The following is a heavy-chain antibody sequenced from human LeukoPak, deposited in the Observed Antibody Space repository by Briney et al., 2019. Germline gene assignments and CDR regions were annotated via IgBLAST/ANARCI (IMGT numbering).Heavy chain of an antibody. CDR1: GFTVSSNY. D-gene: IGHD3-3*01. J-gene: IGHJ4*02. Sequence: GGSLRLSCAASGFTVSSNYMSWVRKAPGTGLEWVSVIYSGGSTYYADSVKGRFTISRDNSKNTLYLQMNSLRAEDTAVYYCPSYDFWSGYYTDYWGQGTLVTVSS. CDR2: IYSGGST. V-gene: IGHV3-66*02. CDR3: PSYDFWSGYYTDY.